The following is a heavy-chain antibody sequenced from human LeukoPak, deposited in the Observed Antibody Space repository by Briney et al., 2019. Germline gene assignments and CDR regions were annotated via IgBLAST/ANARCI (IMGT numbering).Heavy chain of an antibody. D-gene: IGHD5-24*01. V-gene: IGHV3-23*01. CDR1: GFTFSTNA. CDR3: ARCDVGDGYSHY. CDR2: ISGSGAST. Sequence: GGSLRLSCLTSGFTFSTNAMSWVRQAPGKGLEWISGISGSGASTYYADSVTGRFTISGDNSRNTLYLQMNSLRGDDTAVYYCARCDVGDGYSHYWGQGTLVTVSS. J-gene: IGHJ4*02.